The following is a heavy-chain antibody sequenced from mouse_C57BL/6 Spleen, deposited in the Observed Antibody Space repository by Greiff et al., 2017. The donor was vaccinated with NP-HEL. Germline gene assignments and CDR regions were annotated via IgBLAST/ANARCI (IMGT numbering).Heavy chain of an antibody. V-gene: IGHV1-81*01. Sequence: VKLMESGAELARPGASVKLSCKASGYTFTSYGISWVKQRTGQGLEWIGEIYPRSGNTYYNEKFKGKATLTADKSSSTAYMELRSLTSEDSAVYFCAREGNYYGSLDYWGQGTTLTVSS. CDR3: AREGNYYGSLDY. CDR1: GYTFTSYG. J-gene: IGHJ2*01. CDR2: IYPRSGNT. D-gene: IGHD1-1*01.